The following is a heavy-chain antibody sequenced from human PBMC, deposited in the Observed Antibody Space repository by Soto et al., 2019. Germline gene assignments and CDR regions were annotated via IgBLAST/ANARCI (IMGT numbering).Heavy chain of an antibody. J-gene: IGHJ4*02. D-gene: IGHD3-16*02. CDR2: ISGSGGST. V-gene: IGHV3-23*01. CDR3: AKGPMMFTFGGVIVPFDY. CDR1: GFTFSSYA. Sequence: EVQLLESGGGLVQPGGSLRLSCAASGFTFSSYAMSWVRQAPGKGLEWVSAISGSGGSTYYADSVKGRFTISRDNSKNTLYLQMNSLRAEDTAVYYCAKGPMMFTFGGVIVPFDYWGQGTLVTVSS.